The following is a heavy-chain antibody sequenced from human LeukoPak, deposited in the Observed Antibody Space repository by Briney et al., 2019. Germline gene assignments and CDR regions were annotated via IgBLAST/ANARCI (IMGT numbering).Heavy chain of an antibody. V-gene: IGHV1-18*01. Sequence: ASVKVSCKASGYTFTCYGISWVRQAPGQGLEWMGWISAYNGNTNYAQKLQGRVTMTTDTSTSTAYMELRSLRSDDTAVYYCARVRYCGSTSCPLGTANAFDIWGQGTMVTVSS. CDR1: GYTFTCYG. D-gene: IGHD2-2*01. J-gene: IGHJ3*02. CDR2: ISAYNGNT. CDR3: ARVRYCGSTSCPLGTANAFDI.